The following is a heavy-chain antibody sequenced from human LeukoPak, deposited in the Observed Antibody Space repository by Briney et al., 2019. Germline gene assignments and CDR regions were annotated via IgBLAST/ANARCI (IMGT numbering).Heavy chain of an antibody. J-gene: IGHJ5*02. CDR2: ISSSSSYI. CDR3: ARDGRYCSGDCYVNWFDP. V-gene: IGHV3-21*01. CDR1: GFTFSSYS. D-gene: IGHD2-21*02. Sequence: GGSLRLSCAASGFTFSSYSMNWVRQAPGKGLEWVSSISSSSSYIYYADSVKGRFTISRDNAKNSLYLQMNSLRAEDTAVYYCARDGRYCSGDCYVNWFDPWGQGTLVTVSS.